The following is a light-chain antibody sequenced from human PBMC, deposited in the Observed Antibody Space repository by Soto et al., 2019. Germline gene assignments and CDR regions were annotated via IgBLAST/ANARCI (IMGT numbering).Light chain of an antibody. J-gene: IGKJ1*01. CDR1: QSITNF. Sequence: DIQMTQSPASLSASVGDKVTITCRANQSITNFLNLYQKKAGEVPKLLIYAASRLESGVLSRFSGRGSETEFTLTISSLQPDDFATYYCQQYNSYSPATIGQGTKVDIK. V-gene: IGKV1-5*01. CDR2: AAS. CDR3: QQYNSYSPAT.